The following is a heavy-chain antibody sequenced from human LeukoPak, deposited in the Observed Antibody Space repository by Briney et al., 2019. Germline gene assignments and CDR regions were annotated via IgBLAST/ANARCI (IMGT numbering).Heavy chain of an antibody. CDR2: IWYDGSNK. J-gene: IGHJ4*02. D-gene: IGHD5-18*01. V-gene: IGHV3-33*01. CDR1: GFTFSSYG. CDR3: ARGVPLTAMVPFDY. Sequence: PGRSLKLSCAASGFTFSSYGMPWVRQAPGKGLEWVAVIWYDGSNKYYADSVKGRFTISRDNSKNTLYLQMNSLRAEDTAVYYCARGVPLTAMVPFDYWGQGTLVTVSS.